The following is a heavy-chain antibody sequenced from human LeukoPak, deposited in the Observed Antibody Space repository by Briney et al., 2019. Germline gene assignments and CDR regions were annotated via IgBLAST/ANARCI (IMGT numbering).Heavy chain of an antibody. J-gene: IGHJ5*02. Sequence: GGSLRLSCAASGFTFTTYAMSWVRQAPGKGLEWVSGISGLGDNTYYVDSVKGRFTISRDNAKNTQYLQINSLRVEDTAVYYCARDGKFAAAGTDNWFDPWGQGTLVTVSS. CDR2: ISGLGDNT. D-gene: IGHD6-13*01. V-gene: IGHV3-23*01. CDR1: GFTFTTYA. CDR3: ARDGKFAAAGTDNWFDP.